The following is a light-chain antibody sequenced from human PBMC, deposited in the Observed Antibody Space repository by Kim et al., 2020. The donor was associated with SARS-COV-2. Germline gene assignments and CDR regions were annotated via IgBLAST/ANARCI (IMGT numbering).Light chain of an antibody. CDR2: KSD. V-gene: IGLV1-47*01. CDR1: NPNIGSNY. Sequence: GQRVTISCSGSNPNIGSNYVFWYQQLPGTAPNLLIYKSDQRPAGVPDRFSGSRSGTSASLAISGLRSEDEANYYCASWDDSLSGVVFGGGTKLTVL. CDR3: ASWDDSLSGVV. J-gene: IGLJ3*02.